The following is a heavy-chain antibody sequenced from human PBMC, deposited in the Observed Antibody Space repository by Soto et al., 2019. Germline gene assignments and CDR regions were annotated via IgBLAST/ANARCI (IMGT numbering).Heavy chain of an antibody. CDR1: GGSISSYY. Sequence: PSETLSLTCTVSGGSISSYYWSWIRQPPGKGLEWIGYIYYSGSTNYNPSLKSRVTMTRNTSISTAYMELSSLRSEDTAVYYCARAPQWGYSVNYYYFDYWGQGTLVTVSS. CDR2: IYYSGST. J-gene: IGHJ4*02. V-gene: IGHV4-59*01. CDR3: ARAPQWGYSVNYYYFDY. D-gene: IGHD1-26*01.